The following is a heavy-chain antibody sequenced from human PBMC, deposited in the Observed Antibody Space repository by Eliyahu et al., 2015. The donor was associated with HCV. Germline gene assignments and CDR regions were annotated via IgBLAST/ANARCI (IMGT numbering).Heavy chain of an antibody. Sequence: QVQLVESGGGLVKPGGSLRLSCAASGFXFSDYYMSWIRQAPGKGLEWVSYISSSSSYTNYADSVKGRFTISRDNAKNSLYLQMNSLRAEDTAVYYCASFGAAVAGHFDYWGQGTLVTVSS. V-gene: IGHV3-11*06. D-gene: IGHD6-19*01. J-gene: IGHJ4*02. CDR2: ISSSSSYT. CDR3: ASFGAAVAGHFDY. CDR1: GFXFSDYY.